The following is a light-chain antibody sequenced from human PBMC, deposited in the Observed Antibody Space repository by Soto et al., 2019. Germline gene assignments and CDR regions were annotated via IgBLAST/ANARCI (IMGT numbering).Light chain of an antibody. CDR2: GAS. CDR1: QTVSGS. V-gene: IGKV3D-15*01. Sequence: IVITQSPATLSLSPGEKATLSCRASQTVSGSYVAWYQQKPGQAPRLLIYGASSRANGIPDRFSGSGSGTEFTLTISSLQSEDFAVYYCQQYNNWPTITFGQGTRLEIK. J-gene: IGKJ5*01. CDR3: QQYNNWPTIT.